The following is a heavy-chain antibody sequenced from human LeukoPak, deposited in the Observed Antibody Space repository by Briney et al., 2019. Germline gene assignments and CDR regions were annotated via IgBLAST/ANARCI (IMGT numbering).Heavy chain of an antibody. D-gene: IGHD2-2*01. CDR1: GYTFTSYD. J-gene: IGHJ6*02. CDR2: MNPNSGNT. V-gene: IGHV1-8*01. CDR3: AREGCSSTSCYSHYYYGMDV. Sequence: ASVKVSCKASGYTFTSYDINWVRQATGQGLEWMGWMNPNSGNTGYAQKFQGRVIMTRNTSISTAYMELSSLRSEDTAVYYCAREGCSSTSCYSHYYYGMDVWGQGTTVTVSS.